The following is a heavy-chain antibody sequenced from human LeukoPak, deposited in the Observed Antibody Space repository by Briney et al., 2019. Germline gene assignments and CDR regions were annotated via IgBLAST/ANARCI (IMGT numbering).Heavy chain of an antibody. V-gene: IGHV3-7*01. CDR3: ASTTTGIAVAGFDY. J-gene: IGHJ4*02. CDR2: IKQDGSEK. D-gene: IGHD6-19*01. Sequence: PGGSLRLSCAASGFTFSSYWTSWVRQAPGKGLEWVANIKQDGSEKYYVDSVKGRFTISRDNAKNSLYLQMNSLRAEDTAVYYCASTTTGIAVAGFDYWGQGTLVTVSS. CDR1: GFTFSSYW.